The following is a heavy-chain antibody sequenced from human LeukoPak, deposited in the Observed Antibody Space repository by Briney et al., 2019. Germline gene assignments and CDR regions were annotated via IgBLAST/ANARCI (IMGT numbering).Heavy chain of an antibody. J-gene: IGHJ6*02. Sequence: SETLSLTCTVSGGSISSYYWSWIRQSPGKGLEWIGYIYYSGSTNYNPSLKSRVTISVDTSKNQFSLKLSSVTAADTAVYYCARDSLIDYGDYANYYYGMDVWGQGTTVTVSS. D-gene: IGHD4-17*01. CDR2: IYYSGST. CDR3: ARDSLIDYGDYANYYYGMDV. V-gene: IGHV4-59*01. CDR1: GGSISSYY.